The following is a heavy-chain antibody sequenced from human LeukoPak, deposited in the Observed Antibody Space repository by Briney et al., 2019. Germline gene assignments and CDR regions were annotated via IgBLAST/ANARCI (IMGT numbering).Heavy chain of an antibody. V-gene: IGHV1-58*02. CDR2: IVVGSGNT. D-gene: IGHD3-10*01. CDR1: GVTFTSPA. Sequence: SVKVSCKASGVTFTSPAMQWVRQARGQRLEWIGWIVVGSGNTNYAQKFQERVTITRDMSTSTAYMELSSLRSEDTAVYYCAAGDFGAVGRSYYFDYWGQGTLVTVSS. J-gene: IGHJ4*02. CDR3: AAGDFGAVGRSYYFDY.